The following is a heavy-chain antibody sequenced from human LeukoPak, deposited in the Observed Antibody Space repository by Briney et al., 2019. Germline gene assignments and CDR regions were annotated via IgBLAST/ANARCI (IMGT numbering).Heavy chain of an antibody. V-gene: IGHV3-30-3*02. J-gene: IGHJ3*02. CDR2: ISYDGSNK. D-gene: IGHD3-22*01. CDR3: AKSDRITMIVVPNDAFDI. Sequence: GRSLRLSCAASGFTFSSYAMHWVRQAPGKGLEWVAVISYDGSNKYYADSVKGRFTISRDNSKNTLYLQMNSLRAEDTAVYYCAKSDRITMIVVPNDAFDIWGQGTMVTVSS. CDR1: GFTFSSYA.